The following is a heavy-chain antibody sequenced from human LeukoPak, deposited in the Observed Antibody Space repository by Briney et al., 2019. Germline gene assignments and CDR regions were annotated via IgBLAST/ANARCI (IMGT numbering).Heavy chain of an antibody. CDR2: MYYSGST. D-gene: IGHD3-22*01. J-gene: IGHJ4*02. Sequence: SETLSLTCTVSGGSIRSYYWSWIRQPPGKGLEWIGYMYYSGSTNYNPSLKSRVTISVDTSKNQFSLKLSSVTAADTAVYYCARVRALSYYDSSGDLYYFDYWGRGTLVTVSS. V-gene: IGHV4-59*01. CDR3: ARVRALSYYDSSGDLYYFDY. CDR1: GGSIRSYY.